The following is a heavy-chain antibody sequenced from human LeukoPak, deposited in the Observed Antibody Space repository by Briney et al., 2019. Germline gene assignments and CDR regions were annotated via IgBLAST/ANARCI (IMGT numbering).Heavy chain of an antibody. D-gene: IGHD3-9*01. J-gene: IGHJ4*02. Sequence: SETLSLTCTVSGGSISSYYWSWIRQPAGKGLEWIGRIYTSGSTNYNPSLKSRVTISVDTSKNQFSLKLSSVTAADTAVYYCARGPEGYDILTGKISYFDYWGQGTLVTVSS. CDR2: IYTSGST. CDR3: ARGPEGYDILTGKISYFDY. V-gene: IGHV4-4*07. CDR1: GGSISSYY.